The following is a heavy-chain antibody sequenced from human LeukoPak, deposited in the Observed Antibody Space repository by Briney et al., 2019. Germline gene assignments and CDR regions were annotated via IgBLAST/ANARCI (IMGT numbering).Heavy chain of an antibody. CDR1: GGTFSSYA. V-gene: IGHV1-69*13. Sequence: SVKVSCKASGGTFSSYAISWVRQAPGQGLEWMGGIIPIFGTANYAQKFQGRVTITADESTSTAYMGLSSLRSEDTAVYYCARVGKQWLAQDAFDIWGQGTMVTVSS. CDR3: ARVGKQWLAQDAFDI. D-gene: IGHD6-19*01. CDR2: IIPIFGTA. J-gene: IGHJ3*02.